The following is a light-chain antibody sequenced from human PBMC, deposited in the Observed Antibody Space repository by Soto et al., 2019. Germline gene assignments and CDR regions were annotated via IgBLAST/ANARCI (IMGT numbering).Light chain of an antibody. J-gene: IGLJ2*01. Sequence: QSVLTQPASVSGSPGQSITISCTGTSSDIGGYNYVSWYQQHPGKAPKLMIYEVSNRPSRVSNRFSASKSGNTASLTISGLQAEDKADYYCRSYTSSNTRVVFGGGTKLTV. V-gene: IGLV2-14*01. CDR2: EVS. CDR1: SSDIGGYNY. CDR3: RSYTSSNTRVV.